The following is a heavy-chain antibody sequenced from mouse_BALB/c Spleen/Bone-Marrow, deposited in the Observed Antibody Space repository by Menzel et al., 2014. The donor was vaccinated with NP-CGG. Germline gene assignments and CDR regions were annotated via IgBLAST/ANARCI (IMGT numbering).Heavy chain of an antibody. D-gene: IGHD1-1*01. Sequence: EVKLVESGGGLVQPGGSMKLSCVASGFTFSNYWMNWVRQSPEKGLEWAAEIGLKSNNYATHYAESVKGRFTISRDDSKSSVYLQMNNLRAEDTGIYYCTRGYYYGSSYVFDYWGQGTTLTVSS. V-gene: IGHV6-6*02. J-gene: IGHJ2*01. CDR2: IGLKSNNYAT. CDR3: TRGYYYGSSYVFDY. CDR1: GFTFSNYW.